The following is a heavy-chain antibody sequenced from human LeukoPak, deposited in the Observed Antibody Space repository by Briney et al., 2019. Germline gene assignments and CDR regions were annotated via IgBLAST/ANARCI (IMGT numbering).Heavy chain of an antibody. J-gene: IGHJ4*02. D-gene: IGHD3-22*01. CDR3: ARCYYDSSGYFRCGH. V-gene: IGHV3-21*01. Sequence: PGGSLRLSCAASGFTFSNYSMNWVRQAPGKGLEWVSSISSSSSYTNYVDSVKGRFTISRDNARNSLYLQMNSLRAEDTAVYYCARCYYDSSGYFRCGHWGQGTLVTVSS. CDR2: ISSSSSYT. CDR1: GFTFSNYS.